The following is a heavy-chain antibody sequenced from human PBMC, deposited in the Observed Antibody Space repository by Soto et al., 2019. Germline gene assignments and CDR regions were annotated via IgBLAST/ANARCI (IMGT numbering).Heavy chain of an antibody. CDR3: TTEDSVDYYFDY. J-gene: IGHJ4*02. D-gene: IGHD2-15*01. V-gene: IGHV3-15*01. Sequence: GGSLRLSCAASGFTFSNAWMSWVRQAPGKGLEWVGRIKSKTDGGTTDYAAPVKGRFTISRDDSKNTLYLQMNSLKTEDTAVYYCTTEDSVDYYFDYWGQGTLVTVSS. CDR2: IKSKTDGGTT. CDR1: GFTFSNAW.